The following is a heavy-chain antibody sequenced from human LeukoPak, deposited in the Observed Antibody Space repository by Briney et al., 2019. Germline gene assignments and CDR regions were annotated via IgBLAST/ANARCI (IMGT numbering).Heavy chain of an antibody. Sequence: PGGSLRLSCAASGFTVRSNYMNWVRQAPGKGLEWVSVIYSGGTTYYVGSVKGRFTISTDNSKNTLYPQMNSLRAEDTAVYYCARAAHQLPWGAFDIWGQGTMVTVSS. CDR2: IYSGGTT. CDR1: GFTVRSNY. V-gene: IGHV3-53*01. J-gene: IGHJ3*02. CDR3: ARAAHQLPWGAFDI. D-gene: IGHD2-2*01.